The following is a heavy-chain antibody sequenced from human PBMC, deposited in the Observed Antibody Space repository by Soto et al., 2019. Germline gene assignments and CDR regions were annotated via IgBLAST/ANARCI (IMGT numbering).Heavy chain of an antibody. J-gene: IGHJ4*02. CDR2: ISYDGSNK. V-gene: IGHV3-30*18. D-gene: IGHD6-19*01. CDR3: AKDSSQSIAVATSLSY. CDR1: GFTFGSYG. Sequence: GGSLRLSCAASGFTFGSYGMHWVRQAPGKGLEWVAVISYDGSNKYYADSVKGRFTISRDNSKNTLYLQMNSLRAEDTAAYYCAKDSSQSIAVATSLSYWGQGTLVTVSS.